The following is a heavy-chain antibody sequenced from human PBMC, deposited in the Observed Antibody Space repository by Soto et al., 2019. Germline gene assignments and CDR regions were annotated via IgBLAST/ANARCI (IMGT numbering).Heavy chain of an antibody. CDR3: ARGGVSTRTSDY. J-gene: IGHJ4*02. CDR1: GYNFAGYW. CDR2: IYPSDSDT. D-gene: IGHD3-3*01. V-gene: IGHV5-51*01. Sequence: TGESLKISCKGSGYNFAGYWIAWVRQMPGKGLELMGIIYPSDSDTRYRPSFQGQVTISADKSISSAYLQWSSLRASDTAMYYCARGGVSTRTSDYWGQGTPLTVSS.